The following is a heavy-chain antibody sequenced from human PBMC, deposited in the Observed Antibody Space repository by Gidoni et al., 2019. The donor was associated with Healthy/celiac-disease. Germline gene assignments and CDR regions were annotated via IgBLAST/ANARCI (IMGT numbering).Heavy chain of an antibody. CDR2: IRSKAYGGTT. CDR1: GFTFGDYA. V-gene: IGHV3-49*03. D-gene: IGHD6-19*01. Sequence: EVQLVESGGGLVQPGRSLRLSCTASGFTFGDYAMSWFRQAPGKGLEWVGFIRSKAYGGTTEYAASVKGRFTISRDDSKSIAYLQMNSLKTEDTAVYYCTRGEAGTLFDYWGQGTLVTVSS. CDR3: TRGEAGTLFDY. J-gene: IGHJ4*02.